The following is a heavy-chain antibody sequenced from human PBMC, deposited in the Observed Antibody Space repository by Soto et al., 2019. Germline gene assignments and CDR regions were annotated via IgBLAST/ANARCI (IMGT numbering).Heavy chain of an antibody. J-gene: IGHJ6*02. CDR2: IHYSGTT. D-gene: IGHD6-19*01. Sequence: PSETLSLTCTVSGVSIGSPHNNWSWIRQYPGKGLEWIGFIHYSGTTYYNPSLKSRVSISVDTSKNQFSLRLTSVTAADTAVYYCAREEYSSGPGGMDVWGQGTTVTVSS. CDR3: AREEYSSGPGGMDV. V-gene: IGHV4-30-4*01. CDR1: GVSIGSPHNN.